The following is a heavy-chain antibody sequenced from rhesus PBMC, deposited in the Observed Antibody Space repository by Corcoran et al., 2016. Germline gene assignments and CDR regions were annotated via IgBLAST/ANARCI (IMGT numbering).Heavy chain of an antibody. Sequence: EVQLVESGGGLAKPGGSLRLSCAASGFTFSSYWMNWVSQAPGKWLMWVSAINSGGGNTYYAHSVNGRFTISRDNSKNTLSLQMNSLRAEDTAVYYCAKDGGAAGDFDYWGQGVLVTVSS. CDR1: GFTFSSYW. V-gene: IGHV3S25*01. D-gene: IGHD6-25*01. J-gene: IGHJ4*01. CDR2: INSGGGNT. CDR3: AKDGGAAGDFDY.